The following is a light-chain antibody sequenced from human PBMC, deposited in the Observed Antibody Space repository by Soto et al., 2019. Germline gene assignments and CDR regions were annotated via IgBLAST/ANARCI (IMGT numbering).Light chain of an antibody. CDR1: TSNIGAGYD. J-gene: IGLJ2*01. CDR3: QSYDSSLSGYVV. Sequence: QSVLTQPPSVSGAPGQRVTISCTGSTSNIGAGYDVHWYQHLPGTAPKVLIYGNSNRPSGVPDRFTGSKSGTSASLAITGLQAEDEANYYCQSYDSSLSGYVVFGGGTKLTVL. CDR2: GNS. V-gene: IGLV1-40*01.